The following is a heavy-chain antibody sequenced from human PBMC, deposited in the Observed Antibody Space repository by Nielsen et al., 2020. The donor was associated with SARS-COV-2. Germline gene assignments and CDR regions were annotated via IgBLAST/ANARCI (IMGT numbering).Heavy chain of an antibody. Sequence: GEFLKISCAASGFTFSSYGMHWVRQAPGKGLEWVAVIWYDGSNKYYADSVKGRFTISRDNSKNTLYLQMNSLRAEDTAVYYCARDQVSYCSGGSCYLRGAFDIWGQGTMVTASS. D-gene: IGHD2-15*01. CDR2: IWYDGSNK. J-gene: IGHJ3*02. CDR1: GFTFSSYG. V-gene: IGHV3-33*01. CDR3: ARDQVSYCSGGSCYLRGAFDI.